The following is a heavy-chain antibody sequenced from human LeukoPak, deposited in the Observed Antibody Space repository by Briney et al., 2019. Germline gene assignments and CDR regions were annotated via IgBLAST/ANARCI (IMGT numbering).Heavy chain of an antibody. Sequence: PGGSLRLSCAASGFTVISNYMSWDRQAPGKGLEWGSVIYSGGSTYYADSVNGRFTSSRDNSKNTLYLQMNSLRAEDTAVYYCARDYYGGWGQGTLVSVSS. CDR1: GFTVISNY. D-gene: IGHD3-22*01. CDR2: IYSGGST. J-gene: IGHJ4*02. V-gene: IGHV3-66*02. CDR3: ARDYYGG.